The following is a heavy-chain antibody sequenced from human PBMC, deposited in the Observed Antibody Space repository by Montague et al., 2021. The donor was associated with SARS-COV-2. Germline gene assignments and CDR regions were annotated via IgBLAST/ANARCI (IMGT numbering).Heavy chain of an antibody. V-gene: IGHV3-30*18. Sequence: SLRLSCAASGFTFSSYAMSWVRQAPGKGLEWVAVISYDGSNKYYADSVKGRFTISRDNSKNTLYLQMNSLRAEDTAVYYCAKDMGFGELPNDYWGQGTLVTVSS. CDR2: ISYDGSNK. J-gene: IGHJ4*02. CDR3: AKDMGFGELPNDY. CDR1: GFTFSSYA. D-gene: IGHD3-10*01.